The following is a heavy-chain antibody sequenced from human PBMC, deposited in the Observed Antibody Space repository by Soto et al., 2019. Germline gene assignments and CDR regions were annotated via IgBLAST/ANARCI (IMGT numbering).Heavy chain of an antibody. CDR3: TTDAYLTSIIVRFDY. CDR1: GFTFSNAW. CDR2: VKSKTDGGTT. V-gene: IGHV3-15*07. J-gene: IGHJ4*01. D-gene: IGHD2-2*01. Sequence: GGSLRLSCAASGFTFSNAWINWVRQTPGKGLEWVGRVKSKTDGGTTDFAAPVKGRFAISRDDSKNMVYLDMNSLKTEDTAIYYCTTDAYLTSIIVRFDYWGHGTLVTVSS.